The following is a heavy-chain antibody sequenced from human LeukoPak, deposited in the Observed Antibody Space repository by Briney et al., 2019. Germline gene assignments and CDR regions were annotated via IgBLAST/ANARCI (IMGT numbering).Heavy chain of an antibody. V-gene: IGHV1-18*01. J-gene: IGHJ4*02. D-gene: IGHD3-9*01. CDR1: GYTFNRYG. CDR3: ARDQGYDILTGYNFDY. Sequence: ASVKVSCKASGYTFNRYGISWVRQAPGQGLEWMGWISGYNANTNYVQKLQGTVTMNTDTSTSTAYMELRSLRSDDTAMYYCARDQGYDILTGYNFDYWGQGTLVTVSS. CDR2: ISGYNANT.